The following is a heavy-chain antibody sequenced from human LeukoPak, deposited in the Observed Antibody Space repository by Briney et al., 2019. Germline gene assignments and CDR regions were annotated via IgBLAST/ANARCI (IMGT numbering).Heavy chain of an antibody. Sequence: ASVKVSCTASGYTFTGYYMHWVRQAPGQGLEWMGWINPNSGGTNYAQKFQGRVTMTRDTSISTAYMELSRLRSDDTAVYYCARSPTGYDSSGYHPPFDYWGQGTLVTVSS. CDR1: GYTFTGYY. CDR3: ARSPTGYDSSGYHPPFDY. CDR2: INPNSGGT. V-gene: IGHV1-2*02. J-gene: IGHJ4*02. D-gene: IGHD3-22*01.